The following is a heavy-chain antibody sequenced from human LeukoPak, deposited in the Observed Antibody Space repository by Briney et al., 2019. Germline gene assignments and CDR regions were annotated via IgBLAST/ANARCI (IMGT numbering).Heavy chain of an antibody. J-gene: IGHJ4*02. CDR3: ARWVTRRDHYFDH. V-gene: IGHV1-46*01. CDR1: GYTFTSYY. CDR2: INPSGGST. D-gene: IGHD2-21*02. Sequence: ASVKVSCKASGYTFTSYYMHWVRQAPGQGLEWMGIINPSGGSTSYAQKFQGRVTITADESTSTAYMELSSLRSEDTAVYYCARWVTRRDHYFDHWGQGTLVTVSS.